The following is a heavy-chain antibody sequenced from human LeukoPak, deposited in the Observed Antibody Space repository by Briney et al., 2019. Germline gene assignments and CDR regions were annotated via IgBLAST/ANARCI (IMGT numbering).Heavy chain of an antibody. V-gene: IGHV3-23*01. D-gene: IGHD3-3*01. J-gene: IGHJ4*02. CDR1: GFTFSSYA. CDR2: ISGSGGST. Sequence: GGSLRLFCAASGFTFSSYAMSWVRQAPGKGLEWVSAISGSGGSTYYADSVKGRFTISRDNSKNTLYLQMNSLRAEDTAVYYCAKQYYDFWSGYYDYWGQGTLVTVSS. CDR3: AKQYYDFWSGYYDY.